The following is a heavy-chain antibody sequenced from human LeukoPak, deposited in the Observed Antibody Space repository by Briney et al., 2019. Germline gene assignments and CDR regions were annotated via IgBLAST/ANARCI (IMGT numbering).Heavy chain of an antibody. CDR3: AREVDYFDSSNFYPHLRFDP. CDR1: GFTVSSNY. V-gene: IGHV3-53*01. Sequence: GGSLRLSCAASGFTVSSNYMSWVRQAPGKGLEWVSVIYSGGSTYYADSVKGRFTISRDNSKNTLYLQMNSLRAEDTAVYYCAREVDYFDSSNFYPHLRFDPWGQGTLVSVSS. J-gene: IGHJ5*02. D-gene: IGHD3-22*01. CDR2: IYSGGST.